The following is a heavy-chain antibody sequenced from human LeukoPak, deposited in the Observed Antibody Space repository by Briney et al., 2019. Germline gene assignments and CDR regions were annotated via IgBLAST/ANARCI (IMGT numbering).Heavy chain of an antibody. J-gene: IGHJ4*02. CDR2: IYTSGST. D-gene: IGHD5-24*01. Sequence: SETLSLTCTVSGGSISSYYWSWIRQPPGKGLEWIGYIYTSGSTNYNPSLKSRVTISVDTSKNQFSLKLSSVTAADTAVYYCARGEDGCPWPHDYLGQGSLVTVSS. CDR3: ARGEDGCPWPHDY. V-gene: IGHV4-4*09. CDR1: GGSISSYY.